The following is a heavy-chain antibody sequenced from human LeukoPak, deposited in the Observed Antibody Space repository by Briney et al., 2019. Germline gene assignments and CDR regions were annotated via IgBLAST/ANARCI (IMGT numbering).Heavy chain of an antibody. V-gene: IGHV1-2*02. CDR2: FNPDTGDT. D-gene: IGHD2-15*01. CDR3: VTQSFDF. Sequence: ASVTLSCKTSSYSFSDYTMHWVRQAPGEGLEWLGWFNPDTGDTFSAQRFQGRVTLTWDTARRTAYMEMRNLNVDDTAVFYCVTQSFDFWGQGTLVTVSS. CDR1: SYSFSDYT. J-gene: IGHJ4*02.